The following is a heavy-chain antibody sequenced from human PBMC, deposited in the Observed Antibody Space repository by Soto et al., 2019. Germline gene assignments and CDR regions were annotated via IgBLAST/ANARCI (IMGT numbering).Heavy chain of an antibody. J-gene: IGHJ6*02. CDR1: GFSLNTTGMC. D-gene: IGHD5-18*01. Sequence: GRTLGNPTRTLTLASTFSGFSLNTTGMCVSWSRQPPVKPLEWLALIDWDDDKEYSTSLKTRLTISKDTSKNQVVLTMTNMEPVETATYYCARESGYTYGLDGYYYYGLDGWGQGTTVTVSS. CDR3: ARESGYTYGLDGYYYYGLDG. CDR2: IDWDDDK. V-gene: IGHV2-70*01.